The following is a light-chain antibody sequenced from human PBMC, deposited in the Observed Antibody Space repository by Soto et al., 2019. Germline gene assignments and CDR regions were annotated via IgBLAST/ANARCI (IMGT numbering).Light chain of an antibody. V-gene: IGKV3-11*01. Sequence: EIVLTQSPATLSLSPGERATLSCRASQSFTNTLVWYQQKPGQAPRLLIYYASNRATGVPARFSGSGFGTDLTVIVSSLEPEDFEVYYCQQRVIWPLLSFGPGTKLDIK. CDR2: YAS. J-gene: IGKJ3*01. CDR1: QSFTNT. CDR3: QQRVIWPLLS.